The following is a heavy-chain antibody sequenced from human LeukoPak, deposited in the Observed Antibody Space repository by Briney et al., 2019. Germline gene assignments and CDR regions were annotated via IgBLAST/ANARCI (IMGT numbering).Heavy chain of an antibody. J-gene: IGHJ4*02. Sequence: PSQTLSLTCTVSGGSISSGGYYWSWIRQPPGKGLEWIGYIYHSGSTYYNPSLKSRVTISVDRSKNQFSLKLSSVTAADTAVYYCAGMTIGAAVLGYWGQGTLVTVSS. CDR3: AGMTIGAAVLGY. D-gene: IGHD3-10*01. CDR2: IYHSGST. V-gene: IGHV4-30-2*01. CDR1: GGSISSGGYY.